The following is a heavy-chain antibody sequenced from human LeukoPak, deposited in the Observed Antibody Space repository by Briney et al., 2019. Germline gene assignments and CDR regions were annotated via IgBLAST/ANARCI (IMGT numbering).Heavy chain of an antibody. J-gene: IGHJ4*02. D-gene: IGHD3-22*01. CDR3: AKADGNYYDGSGSFDY. V-gene: IGHV3-23*01. Sequence: GGSLRLSCAASGFTVSSNYMSWVRQAPGKGLEWVSSITGNGGSTFYADSVKGRFTISRDNSKNTLYLQMNSLRAEDTAVYYCAKADGNYYDGSGSFDYWGQGTLVTVSS. CDR1: GFTVSSNY. CDR2: ITGNGGST.